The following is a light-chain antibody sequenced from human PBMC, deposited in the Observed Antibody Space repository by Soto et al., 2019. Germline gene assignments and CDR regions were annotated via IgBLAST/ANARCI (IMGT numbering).Light chain of an antibody. CDR3: QQLTSYPRST. CDR1: QGISNY. CDR2: AAS. J-gene: IGKJ5*01. Sequence: DIQLTQSPSFLSASVGDRVTITCRASQGISNYLAWHQQRPGKAPKLLIYAASTLQTGVPSRFSGSGSGTEFTLTISSLQPEDFATYHCQQLTSYPRSTFGQGTRLEIK. V-gene: IGKV1-9*01.